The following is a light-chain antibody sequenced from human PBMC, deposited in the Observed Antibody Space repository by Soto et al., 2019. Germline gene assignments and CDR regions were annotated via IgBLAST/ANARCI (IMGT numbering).Light chain of an antibody. CDR3: QQYGSSPRT. Sequence: EIVLTQSPGTLSLSPGERATLSCRASQTIKSTSLAWYQQRPGQAPSLLIYGASSRATGIPDKFSGSGSGTDFTLTISRLEPEDSAVYYCQQYGSSPRTFGQGTKVDI. J-gene: IGKJ1*01. V-gene: IGKV3-20*01. CDR1: QTIKSTS. CDR2: GAS.